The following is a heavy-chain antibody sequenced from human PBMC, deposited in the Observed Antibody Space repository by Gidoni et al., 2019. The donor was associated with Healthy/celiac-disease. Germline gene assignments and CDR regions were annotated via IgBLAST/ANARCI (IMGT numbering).Heavy chain of an antibody. CDR3: AKGVDSSGWPEYFQH. J-gene: IGHJ1*01. D-gene: IGHD6-19*01. Sequence: QVQLVESGGGVVQPGRSLRLSCAAPGFTFSSYGIHWVRQAPGKGLECVASVSYDGSNTYSADSVKGRFTISRDNSNITLYLQMNSLKAEDTAVYYCAKGVDSSGWPEYFQHWGQGTLVTVSS. CDR2: VSYDGSNT. CDR1: GFTFSSYG. V-gene: IGHV3-30*18.